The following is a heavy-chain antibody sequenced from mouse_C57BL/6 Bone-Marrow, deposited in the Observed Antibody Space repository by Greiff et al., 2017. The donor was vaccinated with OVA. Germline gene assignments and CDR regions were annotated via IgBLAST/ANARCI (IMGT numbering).Heavy chain of an antibody. CDR3: ARFGNYVGYFGY. J-gene: IGHJ2*01. CDR2: HWWDDGK. V-gene: IGHV8-8*01. Sequence: QVTLKVSGPGLLKPSQSLSLTCSSSGFSLSTYGMGVGWLRQPPGQGLEWLVHHWWDDGKYYNQVLNSRHTISKDTSKNQVFLKIAHVDTADTATGYCARFGNYVGYFGYWGQGTTLTVSS. CDR1: GFSLSTYGMG. D-gene: IGHD2-1*01.